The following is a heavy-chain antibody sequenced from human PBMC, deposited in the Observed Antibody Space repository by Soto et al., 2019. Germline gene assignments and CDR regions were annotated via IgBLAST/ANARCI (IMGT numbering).Heavy chain of an antibody. CDR3: ARAGAAASYYFDY. D-gene: IGHD6-13*01. J-gene: IGHJ4*02. CDR2: IYYSGST. CDR1: GGSISSYY. Sequence: TSETLSLTCTVSGGSISSYYWSWIRQPPGKGLEWIGYIYYSGSTNYNPSLKSRVTISVDTSKNQFSLKLSSVTAADTAVYYCARAGAAASYYFDYWGQGTLVTVSS. V-gene: IGHV4-59*01.